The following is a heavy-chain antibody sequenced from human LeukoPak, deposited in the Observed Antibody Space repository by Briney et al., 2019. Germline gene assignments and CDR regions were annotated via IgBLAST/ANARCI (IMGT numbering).Heavy chain of an antibody. J-gene: IGHJ4*02. CDR2: ISSSSSYI. CDR3: ARDDERRIVLVAAASL. CDR1: GFTFSSYS. D-gene: IGHD2-2*01. Sequence: GGSLRLSCAASGFTFSSYSMNWVRQAPGKGLEWVSSISSSSSYIYYADSVKGRFTISRDNAKNSLYLQMNSLRAEDTAVYYCARDDERRIVLVAAASLWGQGTLVTVSP. V-gene: IGHV3-21*01.